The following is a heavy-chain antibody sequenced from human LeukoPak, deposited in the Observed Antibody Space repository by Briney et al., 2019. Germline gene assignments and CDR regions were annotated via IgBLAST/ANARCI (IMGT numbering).Heavy chain of an antibody. CDR2: ISGSGGST. CDR3: AKHPVLRYFDRLLGGYFDY. J-gene: IGHJ4*02. D-gene: IGHD3-9*01. CDR1: GFTFSSYA. V-gene: IGHV3-23*01. Sequence: GGSLRLSCAASGFTFSSYAMSWVRQAPGKGLEWVSAISGSGGSTYYADSVKGRFTISRDNSKNTLYLQMNSLRAEDTAVYYCAKHPVLRYFDRLLGGYFDYWGQGTLVTVSS.